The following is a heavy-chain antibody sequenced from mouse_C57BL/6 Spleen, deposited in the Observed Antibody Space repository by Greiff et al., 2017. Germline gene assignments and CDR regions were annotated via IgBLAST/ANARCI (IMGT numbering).Heavy chain of an antibody. CDR3: AREDITTMDY. V-gene: IGHV1-64*01. D-gene: IGHD1-1*01. J-gene: IGHJ4*01. CDR2: IHPNSGST. CDR1: GYTFTSYW. Sequence: QVQLQQSGAELVKPGASVKLSCKASGYTFTSYWMHWVKQRPGQGLEWIGMIHPNSGSTNYNEKFKSKATLTVDKSSSTAYMQLSSLTSEDSAVYYCAREDITTMDYWGQGTSVTVSS.